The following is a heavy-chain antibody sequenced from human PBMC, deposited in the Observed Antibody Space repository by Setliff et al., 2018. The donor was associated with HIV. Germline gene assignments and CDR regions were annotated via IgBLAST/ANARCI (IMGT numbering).Heavy chain of an antibody. Sequence: GWSLRLSCAASGFTFSSYAMHWVRQAPGKGLEWVAIISYDGNNKYYADSVKGRFTISRDNAKKTLYLQMNSLRAEDTAVYYCARDRTYYDILTGYYGLDYWGQGTLVTVSS. V-gene: IGHV3-30*01. D-gene: IGHD3-9*01. CDR1: GFTFSSYA. J-gene: IGHJ4*02. CDR2: ISYDGNNK. CDR3: ARDRTYYDILTGYYGLDY.